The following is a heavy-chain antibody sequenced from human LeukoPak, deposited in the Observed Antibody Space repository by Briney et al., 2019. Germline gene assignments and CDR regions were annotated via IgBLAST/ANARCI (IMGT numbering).Heavy chain of an antibody. Sequence: ASETLSLTCAVYGGSFSGYYWSWIRQPPGKGLEWIGEINHSGSTNYNPSLKSRVTISVDTSKNQFSLKLSSVTAADTAVYYCARGPTIVTIFGVVKGYFDYWGQGTLVTVSS. CDR3: ARGPTIVTIFGVVKGYFDY. CDR2: INHSGST. CDR1: GGSFSGYY. V-gene: IGHV4-34*01. J-gene: IGHJ4*02. D-gene: IGHD3-3*01.